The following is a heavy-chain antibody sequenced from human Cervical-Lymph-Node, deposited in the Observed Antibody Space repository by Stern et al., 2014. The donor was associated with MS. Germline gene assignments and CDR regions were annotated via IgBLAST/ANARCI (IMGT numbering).Heavy chain of an antibody. CDR3: ARGGGDSSGWYRYYFDY. V-gene: IGHV1-69*09. CDR2: IIPLLGIA. CDR1: GGTFSSYA. Sequence: VQLVQSGAEVKKPGSSVKVSCKASGGTFSSYAISWVRQAPGQGLEWMGRIIPLLGIANYARKVQGRVTITADKSTSTADMDLSSLRAEDTAVYYCARGGGDSSGWYRYYFDYWGQGTLVTVSS. D-gene: IGHD6-19*01. J-gene: IGHJ4*02.